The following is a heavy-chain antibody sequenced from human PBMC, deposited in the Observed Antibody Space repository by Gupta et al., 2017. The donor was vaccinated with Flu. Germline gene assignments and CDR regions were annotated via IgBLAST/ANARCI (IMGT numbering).Heavy chain of an antibody. Sequence: QVQLVQSGSEVRKPGASVKVSCKASGYTFTSYAMNWVRQAPGQRLEWMGWINAGNGKTKSSQRFLGRVTFTRDTFERTAYLDLSSLRSEDTAVYYCATPVPTSILSWNYWGQGTLFTVSS. J-gene: IGHJ4*02. CDR2: INAGNGKT. CDR1: GYTFTSYA. D-gene: IGHD2-2*02. V-gene: IGHV1-3*01. CDR3: ATPVPTSILSWNY.